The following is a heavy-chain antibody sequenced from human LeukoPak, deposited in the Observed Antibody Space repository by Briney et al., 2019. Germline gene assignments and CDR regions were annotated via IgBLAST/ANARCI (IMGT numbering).Heavy chain of an antibody. J-gene: IGHJ4*02. V-gene: IGHV1-24*01. CDR2: FGPEDGET. CDR1: GYTLTELS. D-gene: IGHD3-22*01. CDR3: ATYRYYYDSSGFDY. Sequence: ASVKVSCKVSGYTLTELSMHWVRQAPGKGLEWMGGFGPEDGETIYAQKFQGRVTMTEDTSTDTAYMELSSLRSEDTAVYYCATYRYYYDSSGFDYWGQGTLVTVSS.